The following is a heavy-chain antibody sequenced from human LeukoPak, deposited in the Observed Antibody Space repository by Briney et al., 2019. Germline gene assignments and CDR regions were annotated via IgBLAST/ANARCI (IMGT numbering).Heavy chain of an antibody. V-gene: IGHV1-2*02. CDR2: INPHSGGT. CDR1: GYIFSDYY. D-gene: IGHD3-3*01. CDR3: ARVVNRMTSFFLLF. J-gene: IGHJ4*02. Sequence: ASVKVSCKASGYIFSDYYIHWVRQAPGQGPEWMGWINPHSGGTNYAQKFRGRVTMTRDTSISTTYMELNRLTSDDTAVYYCARVVNRMTSFFLLFWRQGTLVTVSS.